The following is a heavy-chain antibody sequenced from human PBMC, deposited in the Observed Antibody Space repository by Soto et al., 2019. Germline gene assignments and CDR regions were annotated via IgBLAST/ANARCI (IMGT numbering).Heavy chain of an antibody. CDR1: GGCISSYY. Sequence: PSETLSLTCTVSGGCISSYYWSWIRQPPGKGLEWIGYIYYSGSTNYNPSLKSRVTISVDTSKNQFSLKLSSVTAADTAVYYCARAGRGPVVHWGQGTLVTVSS. CDR2: IYYSGST. CDR3: ARAGRGPVVH. V-gene: IGHV4-59*01. D-gene: IGHD5-12*01. J-gene: IGHJ5*02.